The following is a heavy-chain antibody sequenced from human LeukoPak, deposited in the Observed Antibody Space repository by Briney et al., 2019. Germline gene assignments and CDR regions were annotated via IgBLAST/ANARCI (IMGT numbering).Heavy chain of an antibody. V-gene: IGHV3-21*01. CDR1: GFTFSSYS. CDR3: ARGSDILTDNAFDI. CDR2: ISSSSSYI. D-gene: IGHD3-9*01. Sequence: PGGSLRLSCAASGFTFSSYSMNWVRQAPGKGLEWVSSISSSSSYIYYADSVKGRFTISRDNAKNSLYLQMNSLRAEDTAVYYCARGSDILTDNAFDIWGQGTMVTVSS. J-gene: IGHJ3*02.